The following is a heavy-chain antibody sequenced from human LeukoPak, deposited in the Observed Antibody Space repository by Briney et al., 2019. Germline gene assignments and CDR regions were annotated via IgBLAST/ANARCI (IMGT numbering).Heavy chain of an antibody. CDR3: ARGRRPDSSGWYLEDYYYGMDV. CDR2: IKQDGSEK. Sequence: GGSLRLSCAASGFTFSSYWMSWVRQAPGKGLEWVANIKQDGSEKYYVDSVKGRFTISRGNAKNSLYLQMNSLRAEDTAVYYCARGRRPDSSGWYLEDYYYGMDVWGQGTTVTVSS. V-gene: IGHV3-7*01. CDR1: GFTFSSYW. J-gene: IGHJ6*02. D-gene: IGHD6-19*01.